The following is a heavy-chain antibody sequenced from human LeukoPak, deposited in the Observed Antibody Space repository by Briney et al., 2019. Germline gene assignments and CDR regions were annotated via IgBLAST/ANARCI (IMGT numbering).Heavy chain of an antibody. CDR1: GGSISSSSYY. Sequence: SETLSLTCTVSGGSISSSSYYWGWIRQPPGKGLEWIGSIYYSGSTYYNPSLKSRVTISVDTSKNQFSQKLSSVTAADTAVYYCASPRTGDSWWYFDLWGRGTLVTVSS. D-gene: IGHD7-27*01. CDR3: ASPRTGDSWWYFDL. V-gene: IGHV4-39*07. CDR2: IYYSGST. J-gene: IGHJ2*01.